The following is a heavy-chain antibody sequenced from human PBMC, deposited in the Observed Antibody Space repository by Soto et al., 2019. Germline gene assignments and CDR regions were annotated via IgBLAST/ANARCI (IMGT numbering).Heavy chain of an antibody. CDR1: GFTFSLYG. V-gene: IGHV3-48*02. Sequence: EVQLVESGGGMVQPGGSLRLSFAASGFTFSLYGMSWVRQAPGKGLEWVSYISSSSTGIHYADSVKGRFTISRDDATNSMYLQMNSLRDGDTAVYYCARALTWGLDVWGQGTTVSISS. CDR2: ISSSSTGI. D-gene: IGHD3-10*01. CDR3: ARALTWGLDV. J-gene: IGHJ6*02.